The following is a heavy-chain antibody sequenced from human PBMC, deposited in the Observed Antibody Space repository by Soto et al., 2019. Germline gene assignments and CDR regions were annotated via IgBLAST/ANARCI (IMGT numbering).Heavy chain of an antibody. CDR3: ARGMMDRGTYCGPTSCPYYFDS. V-gene: IGHV3-23*01. CDR1: GFSFSNYA. J-gene: IGHJ4*02. D-gene: IGHD2-2*01. CDR2: ISGGSGGI. Sequence: PGGSLRLSCAASGFSFSNYAMNWVRQAPGKGLEWVSGISGGSGGIYYADSVKGRFIISRDNSKNSLFLQMDSLRVEDTAVYFWARGMMDRGTYCGPTSCPYYFDSWGQGALVTVSS.